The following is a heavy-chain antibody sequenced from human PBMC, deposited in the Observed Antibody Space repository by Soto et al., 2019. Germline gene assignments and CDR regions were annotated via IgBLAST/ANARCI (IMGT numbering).Heavy chain of an antibody. CDR3: ARAWVYYDSSGSHFDY. CDR2: IYYSGST. J-gene: IGHJ4*02. D-gene: IGHD3-22*01. CDR1: GGSISSGGYY. Sequence: SETLSLTYTVSGGSISSGGYYWSWIRQHPGKGLEWIGYIYYSGSTYYNPSLKSRVTISVDTSKNQFSLKLSSVTAADTAVYYCARAWVYYDSSGSHFDYWGQGTLVTVSS. V-gene: IGHV4-31*03.